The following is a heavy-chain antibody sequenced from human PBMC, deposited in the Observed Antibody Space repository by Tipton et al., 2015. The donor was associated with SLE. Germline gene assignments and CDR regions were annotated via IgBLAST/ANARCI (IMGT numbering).Heavy chain of an antibody. D-gene: IGHD3-3*01. CDR3: AKEQYDFWSGCLRESERRSYYFDS. CDR1: GYIFTSYY. Sequence: QVQLVQSGPEVKKPGASVKVSCKASGYIFTSYYMHWVRQAPGQGLEWMGGISPKNGNTNYAQKFQGRVTMTTDKSTGTAYMEMRSLTCDDTAVYYCAKEQYDFWSGCLRESERRSYYFDSWGQGTLVTVSS. CDR2: ISPKNGNT. J-gene: IGHJ4*02. V-gene: IGHV1-18*01.